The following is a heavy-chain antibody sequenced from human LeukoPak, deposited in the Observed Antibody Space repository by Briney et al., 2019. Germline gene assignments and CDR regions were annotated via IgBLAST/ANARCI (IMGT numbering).Heavy chain of an antibody. Sequence: SETLSLTCSVSGGSISSSYWTWIRQPPGKGLEWIGYIYYSGNTNYNPSLKSRVTISVDTSKNQFSLKLSSVTAADTAVYYCARDMNYYGSGSYPSFDYWGQGTLVTVSS. CDR3: ARDMNYYGSGSYPSFDY. V-gene: IGHV4-59*01. CDR1: GGSISSSY. J-gene: IGHJ4*02. CDR2: IYYSGNT. D-gene: IGHD3-10*01.